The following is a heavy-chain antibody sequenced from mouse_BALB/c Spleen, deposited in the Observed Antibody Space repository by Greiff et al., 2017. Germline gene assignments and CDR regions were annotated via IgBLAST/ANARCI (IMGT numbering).Heavy chain of an antibody. V-gene: IGHV1S135*01. D-gene: IGHD2-4*01. J-gene: IGHJ4*01. CDR1: GYSFTSYY. CDR2: IDPCNGGT. CDR3: AIRLRRGYYAMDY. Sequence: VQLQQSGPELMKPGASVKISCKASGYSFTSYYMHWVKQSHGKSLEWIGYIDPCNGGTSYNQKFKGKATLTVDKSSSTAYMHLSSLTSEDSAVYYCAIRLRRGYYAMDYWGQGTSVTVSS.